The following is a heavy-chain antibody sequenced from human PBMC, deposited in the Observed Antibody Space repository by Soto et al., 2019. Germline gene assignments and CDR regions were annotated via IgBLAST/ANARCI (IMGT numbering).Heavy chain of an antibody. D-gene: IGHD3-22*01. CDR2: ISSSDTII. J-gene: IGHJ4*02. V-gene: IGHV3-11*01. CDR3: ARDLGYYDSSGYFDY. Sequence: GESLRLSCAASGFTFSDYYMSWIRQAPGKGLEWVSYISSSDTIISYADSVKGRFTISRDNAKNSLYLQMNSLRAEDTAVYYCARDLGYYDSSGYFDYWGQGTLVTVS. CDR1: GFTFSDYY.